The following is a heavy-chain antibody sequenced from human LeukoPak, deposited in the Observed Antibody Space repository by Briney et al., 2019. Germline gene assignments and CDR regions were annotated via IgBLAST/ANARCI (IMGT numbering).Heavy chain of an antibody. D-gene: IGHD3-3*01. CDR2: MNPNSGDT. Sequence: ASVKVSCKASGYTFTSYDIHWVRQATGQGLEWMGWMNPNSGDTGYAQKFQGRVTITRNTSISTAYMELSSLRSEDTAVYYCARRHYDFWSGYYNGHNWFDPWGQGTLVTVSS. V-gene: IGHV1-8*03. CDR1: GYTFTSYD. CDR3: ARRHYDFWSGYYNGHNWFDP. J-gene: IGHJ5*02.